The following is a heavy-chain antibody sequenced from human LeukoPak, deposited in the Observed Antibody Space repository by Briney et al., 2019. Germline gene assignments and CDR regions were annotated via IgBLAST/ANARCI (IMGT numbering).Heavy chain of an antibody. CDR3: ARVPYCSSTSCYLRFAFDI. CDR2: IYYSGST. V-gene: IGHV4-59*01. J-gene: IGHJ3*02. D-gene: IGHD2-2*01. Sequence: SETLSLSCTVSGGSISGYYWSWVRQPPGKGLEWIGYIYYSGSTNYNPSLKSRVTISVDTSKNQFSLKLSSVTAADTAVYYCARVPYCSSTSCYLRFAFDIWGQGTMVTVSS. CDR1: GGSISGYY.